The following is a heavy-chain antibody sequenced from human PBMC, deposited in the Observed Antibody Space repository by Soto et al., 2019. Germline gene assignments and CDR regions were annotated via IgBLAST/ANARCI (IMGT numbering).Heavy chain of an antibody. J-gene: IGHJ6*02. CDR1: GYTLTELS. CDR3: TTSMELPLGTDV. V-gene: IGHV1-24*01. D-gene: IGHD1-7*01. CDR2: FDPEDGET. Sequence: ASVKVSCKVSGYTLTELSMHWVRQAPGKGLEWMGSFDPEDGETIYTQTFQGRLTLTGDTSTDTAHMELSRLRSEDTAVYYCTTSMELPLGTDVWGQGTTVTVS.